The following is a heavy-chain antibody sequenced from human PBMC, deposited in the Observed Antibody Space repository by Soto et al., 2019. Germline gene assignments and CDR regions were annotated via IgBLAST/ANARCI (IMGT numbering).Heavy chain of an antibody. CDR2: ISSTGSTI. V-gene: IGHV3-11*01. Sequence: PGGSLRLSCAASGITLSDSFMNWIRQAPGKGLEWVSYISSTGSTIHYADSVKGRFTISRDNAKNSLFLQMNNLRAEDTALYYCASSRLQGYFHHWGQGTLVTVSS. J-gene: IGHJ1*01. CDR3: ASSRLQGYFHH. CDR1: GITLSDSF.